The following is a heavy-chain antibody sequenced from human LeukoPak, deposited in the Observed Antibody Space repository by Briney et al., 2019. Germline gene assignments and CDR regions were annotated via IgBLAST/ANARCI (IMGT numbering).Heavy chain of an antibody. CDR1: GFTFSSYG. Sequence: GGSLRLSCAASGFTFSSYGMPWVRQAPGKGLEWVAVIWYDGSNKYYADSVKGRFTISRDNSKNTLYLQMISLRAEDTAVYYCARDSIAVAGIDIWGQGTMVTVSS. CDR3: ARDSIAVAGIDI. D-gene: IGHD6-19*01. J-gene: IGHJ3*02. V-gene: IGHV3-33*01. CDR2: IWYDGSNK.